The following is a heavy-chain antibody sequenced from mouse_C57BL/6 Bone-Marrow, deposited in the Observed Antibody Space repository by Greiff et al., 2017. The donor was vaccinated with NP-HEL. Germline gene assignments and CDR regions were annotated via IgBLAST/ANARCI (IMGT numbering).Heavy chain of an antibody. Sequence: QVQLQQSGAELVKPGASVKISCKASGYEFSNYWMNWVKQRLGKGLEWIGQLYPGDGDTNYTGKFKDKATLTADNSSSTAYMQLSRLTSEDSAVYFCARGAYWGQGTLVTVSA. J-gene: IGHJ3*01. CDR3: ARGAY. V-gene: IGHV1-80*01. CDR1: GYEFSNYW. CDR2: LYPGDGDT.